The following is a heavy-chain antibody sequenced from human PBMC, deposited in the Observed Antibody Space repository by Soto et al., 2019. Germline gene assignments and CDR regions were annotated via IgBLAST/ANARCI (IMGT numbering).Heavy chain of an antibody. CDR2: IYTGCST. Sequence: EVQLVESGGGLVQPGGSLRLSCAASGFTVSSEYMSWVRQAPGKGLGWVSVIYTGCSTYYADSVKGRFTFSRDNSNNTVYLQMNSLTAEDTAVYYCARAYGGNPALFDPWGQGTLVTVSS. D-gene: IGHD4-17*01. J-gene: IGHJ5*02. CDR1: GFTVSSEY. CDR3: ARAYGGNPALFDP. V-gene: IGHV3-53*01.